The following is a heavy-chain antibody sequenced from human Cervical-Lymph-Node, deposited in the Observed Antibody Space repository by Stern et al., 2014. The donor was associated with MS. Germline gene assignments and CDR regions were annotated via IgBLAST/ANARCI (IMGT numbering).Heavy chain of an antibody. D-gene: IGHD2/OR15-2a*01. CDR2: FYYNGIT. V-gene: IGHV4-61*01. J-gene: IGHJ4*02. CDR1: GESVGSGSYY. CDR3: ARNFKYSTWDY. Sequence: QVKLQESGPGLVKPSGTLSLTCSVSGESVGSGSYYWSLIRQPPGTGLEWIGYFYYNGITAYNPSLKSRVSISGDTKTNQFSLKLTSVTAADTAVYYCARNFKYSTWDYWGQGALVTISS.